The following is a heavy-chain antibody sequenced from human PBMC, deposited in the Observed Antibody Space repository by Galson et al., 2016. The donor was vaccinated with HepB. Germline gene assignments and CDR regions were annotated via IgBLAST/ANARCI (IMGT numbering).Heavy chain of an antibody. CDR1: AFSFSTYG. J-gene: IGHJ4*02. CDR3: ARGRVYFDY. V-gene: IGHV3-7*01. CDR2: IKQDGSDK. Sequence: SLRLSCAASAFSFSTYGMSWVRKAPGKGLEWVASIKQDGSDKYYLDSVKGRFTISRDNAKNSLYLQMNSLRAEDTAVYYCARGRVYFDYWGQGTLVTVSS.